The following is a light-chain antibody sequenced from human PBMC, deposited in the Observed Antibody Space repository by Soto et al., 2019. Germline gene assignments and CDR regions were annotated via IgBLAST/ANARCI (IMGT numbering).Light chain of an antibody. CDR2: DVS. CDR3: SSYTSSSTLI. CDR1: GSDVGGYDY. V-gene: IGLV2-14*03. Sequence: QSALTQPASVSGSPGQSITISCTGTGSDVGGYDYVSWYQHHPGKAPKLMIFDVSTRPSGISIRFSGSKSGNTASLTISGLQAEDEADFYCSSYTSSSTLILGGGTKLTVL. J-gene: IGLJ2*01.